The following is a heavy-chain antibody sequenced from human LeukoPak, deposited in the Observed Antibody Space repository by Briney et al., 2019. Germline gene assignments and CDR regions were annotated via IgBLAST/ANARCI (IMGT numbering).Heavy chain of an antibody. CDR2: IYYSGST. Sequence: SGTLSLTCTVSGGSISSYYWSWIRQPPGKGLEWIGYIYYSGSTNYNPSLKSRVTISVDTSKNQFSLKLSSVTAADTAVYYCARGNYDFWSGPANWFDPWGQGTLVTVSS. J-gene: IGHJ5*02. V-gene: IGHV4-59*01. CDR1: GGSISSYY. CDR3: ARGNYDFWSGPANWFDP. D-gene: IGHD3-3*01.